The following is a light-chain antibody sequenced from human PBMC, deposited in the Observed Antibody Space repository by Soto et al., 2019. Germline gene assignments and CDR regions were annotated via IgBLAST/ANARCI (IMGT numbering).Light chain of an antibody. CDR1: SGDVGAYNF. Sequence: QSALTQPASVSGSPGESITIACTGTSGDVGAYNFVSWYQQDPGKAPKLMIYDVSSRPSGVSNRFSGSKSGHTASLTISGLQAEDEADYYCSSYTSSSTYVFGTGTKVTVL. V-gene: IGLV2-14*01. CDR3: SSYTSSSTYV. J-gene: IGLJ1*01. CDR2: DVS.